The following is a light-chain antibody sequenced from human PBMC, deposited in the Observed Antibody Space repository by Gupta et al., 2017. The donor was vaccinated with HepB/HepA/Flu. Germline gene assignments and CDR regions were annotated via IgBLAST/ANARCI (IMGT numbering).Light chain of an antibody. J-gene: IGKJ3*01. Sequence: EVVLTQSPATLSLSPGERATLSCRASQNIGYYLAWYQQKPGQAIRLLIYDASNRANGIPARFSGSGSGTEFTLIISSRVPEDFAVYYCQQRSNCPPTFGHGTKVDIK. CDR1: QNIGYY. CDR2: DAS. CDR3: QQRSNCPPT. V-gene: IGKV3-11*01.